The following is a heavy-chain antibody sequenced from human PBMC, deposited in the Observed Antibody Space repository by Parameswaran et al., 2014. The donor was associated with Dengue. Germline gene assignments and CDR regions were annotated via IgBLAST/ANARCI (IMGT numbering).Heavy chain of an antibody. CDR3: ARGGYDFWSAVIRYFDY. V-gene: IGHV1-2*02. J-gene: IGHJ4*02. CDR2: INPNSDGT. Sequence: WVRQAPGQGLEWMGWINPNSDGTKYAQKFQGRVTMTRDTSISTAYMELSRLTSDDTAVYYCARGGYDFWSAVIRYFDYWGQGTLVTVSS. D-gene: IGHD3-3*01.